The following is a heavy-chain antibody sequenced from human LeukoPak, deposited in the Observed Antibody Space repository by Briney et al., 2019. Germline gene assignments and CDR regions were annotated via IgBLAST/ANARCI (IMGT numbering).Heavy chain of an antibody. Sequence: GGSLRLSCAASGFTFSNYWMHWVPQAPGKGLVWVSRIDPDGSNTTYADSVKGRFTISRDNAKNTLYLQMNSLRAEDTAVYYCARILYCTSISCYSSWGQGTLVTVSS. D-gene: IGHD2-2*01. CDR2: IDPDGSNT. CDR3: ARILYCTSISCYSS. V-gene: IGHV3-74*01. CDR1: GFTFSNYW. J-gene: IGHJ1*01.